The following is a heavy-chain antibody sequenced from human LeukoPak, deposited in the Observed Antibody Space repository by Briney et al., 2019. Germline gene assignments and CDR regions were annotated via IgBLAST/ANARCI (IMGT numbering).Heavy chain of an antibody. Sequence: ASVKVSCTASGYTFTDYYMHWVRQAPGQGLEWMGWINPNSGGTNYAQKFQGRVTMTRDTSISTAYMELSRLSSDDTAVYYCARGAWGGYELRFDYWGQGTLVAVSS. D-gene: IGHD5-12*01. CDR3: ARGAWGGYELRFDY. J-gene: IGHJ4*02. CDR2: INPNSGGT. CDR1: GYTFTDYY. V-gene: IGHV1-2*02.